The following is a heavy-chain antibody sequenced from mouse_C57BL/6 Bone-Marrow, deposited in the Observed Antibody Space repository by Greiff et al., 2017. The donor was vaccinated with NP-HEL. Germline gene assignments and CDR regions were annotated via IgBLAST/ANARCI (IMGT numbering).Heavy chain of an antibody. J-gene: IGHJ1*03. CDR1: GYTFTSYG. CDR3: ARGSFEV. CDR2: IYPRSGNT. Sequence: QVQLQQSGAELARPGASVKLSCKASGYTFTSYGISWVKQRPGQGLEWIGEIYPRSGNTYYNEKFKGKATLTADKSSSTAYMELRSLTSEDSAVYFCARGSFEVWGTGTTVTVSS. V-gene: IGHV1-81*01.